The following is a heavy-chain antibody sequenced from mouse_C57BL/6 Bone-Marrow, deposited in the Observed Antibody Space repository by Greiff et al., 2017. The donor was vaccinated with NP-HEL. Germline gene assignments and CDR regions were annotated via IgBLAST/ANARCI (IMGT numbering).Heavy chain of an antibody. CDR2: ISSGSSTI. Sequence: EVKLVESGGGLVKPGGSLKLSCAASGFTFSDYGMHWVRQAPEQGLEWVAYISSGSSTIYYADTVKGRFTISRYNAKNTLFLQMTSLRSEDTAMYYYARLGFDYWGQGTTLTVSS. D-gene: IGHD4-1*01. V-gene: IGHV5-17*01. CDR3: ARLGFDY. CDR1: GFTFSDYG. J-gene: IGHJ2*01.